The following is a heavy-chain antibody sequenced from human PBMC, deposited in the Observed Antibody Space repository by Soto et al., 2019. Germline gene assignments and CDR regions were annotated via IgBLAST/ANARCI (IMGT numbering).Heavy chain of an antibody. D-gene: IGHD1-26*01. CDR3: ARSSDAFDI. CDR2: ISYDGSNK. V-gene: IGHV3-30*03. CDR1: GFTFSSYG. Sequence: QVQLVESGGGVVQPGRSLRLSCAASGFTFSSYGMHWVRQAPGKGLEWVAVISYDGSNKYYADSVKGRFTISRDNSKNTLYLQMNSLRAEDTAVYYCARSSDAFDIWGQGTMVTVSS. J-gene: IGHJ3*02.